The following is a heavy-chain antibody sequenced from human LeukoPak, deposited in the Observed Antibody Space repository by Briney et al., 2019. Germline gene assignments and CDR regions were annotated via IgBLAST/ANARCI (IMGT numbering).Heavy chain of an antibody. CDR2: ISWNSGSI. Sequence: PGGSLRLSCAASGFTFDDYAMHWVRQAPGKGLEWVSGISWNSGSIGYADSVKGRFTISRDNAKFSLYLQMSSLRAEDTAVYYCATDRKVGTWDPRFNYWGQGTLVTVSS. V-gene: IGHV3-9*01. J-gene: IGHJ4*02. D-gene: IGHD4-23*01. CDR1: GFTFDDYA. CDR3: ATDRKVGTWDPRFNY.